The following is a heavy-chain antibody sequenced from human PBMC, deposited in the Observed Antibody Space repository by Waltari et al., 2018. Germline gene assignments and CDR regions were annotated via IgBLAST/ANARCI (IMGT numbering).Heavy chain of an antibody. D-gene: IGHD3-10*01. CDR3: ASNVNYYGSGSYYNPYYYYYYGMDV. CDR2: LDREEGGI. J-gene: IGHJ6*02. Sequence: QVQLVQSGAEVKKPGASVKVSCKILGYTRKEVPMHWGRQAPGKGLGWRARLDREEGGIVYAQNFQGRLTMTEDISLETAYMELSSLRSEDTAVYYCASNVNYYGSGSYYNPYYYYYYGMDVWGQGTKV. CDR1: GYTRKEVP. V-gene: IGHV1-24*01.